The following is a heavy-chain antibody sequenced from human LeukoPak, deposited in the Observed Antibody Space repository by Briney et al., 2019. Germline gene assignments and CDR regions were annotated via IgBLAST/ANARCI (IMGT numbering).Heavy chain of an antibody. CDR3: AREEVSVISDACCSGLGY. Sequence: ASVKVSCKASGYTFTGFYMHWVRQAPGQGLEWMGWVNPNSGGTNYAQKFQGRVTMTRDTSINTAYMELSSLRSDDTAVYYCAREEVSVISDACCSGLGYWGQGTLVTVSS. J-gene: IGHJ4*02. CDR2: VNPNSGGT. V-gene: IGHV1-2*02. D-gene: IGHD3-10*01. CDR1: GYTFTGFY.